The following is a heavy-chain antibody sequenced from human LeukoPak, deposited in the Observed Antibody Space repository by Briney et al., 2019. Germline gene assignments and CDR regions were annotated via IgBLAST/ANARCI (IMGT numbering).Heavy chain of an antibody. CDR3: ANSYYYDSSGYYYDY. D-gene: IGHD3-22*01. CDR2: IGNSGVST. CDR1: GFTFSNYP. Sequence: GGSLRLSCAASGFTFSNYPMHWVRQAPGKGLEYVSAIGNSGVSTYYAHSLKGRFTISRDNSKNTLDLQMGSLRAEDTAVYYCANSYYYDSSGYYYDYWGQGTLVTVSS. V-gene: IGHV3-64*01. J-gene: IGHJ4*02.